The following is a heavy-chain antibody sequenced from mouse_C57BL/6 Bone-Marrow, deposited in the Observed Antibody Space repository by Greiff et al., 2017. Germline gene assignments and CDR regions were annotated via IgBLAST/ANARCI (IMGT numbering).Heavy chain of an antibody. CDR1: GFNIKDYY. CDR2: IDPEDGDT. Sequence: VQLQQSGAELVRPGASVKLSCTASGFNIKDYYMHWVKQRPEQGLEWIGRIDPEDGDTEYAPKFQGKATMTADTSSNTAYLQLSNLTSEDTAVYYCTTDYYGSSYLAWFAYWGQGTLVTVSA. V-gene: IGHV14-1*01. J-gene: IGHJ3*01. CDR3: TTDYYGSSYLAWFAY. D-gene: IGHD1-1*01.